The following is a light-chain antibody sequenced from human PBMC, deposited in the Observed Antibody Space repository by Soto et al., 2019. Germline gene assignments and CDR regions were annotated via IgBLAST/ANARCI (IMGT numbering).Light chain of an antibody. J-gene: IGKJ5*01. CDR3: QKYNTVPAT. CDR1: QGIGNS. V-gene: IGKV1-27*01. CDR2: SAS. Sequence: DIQMTQSPPSLSASVGDRVTITCRASQGIGNSFAWYQQKPGTVPKLLIYSASTLQSGVPSLFSGSGSGTDVTVTISIGKAGDVAAYYCQKYNTVPATFGQGTRL.